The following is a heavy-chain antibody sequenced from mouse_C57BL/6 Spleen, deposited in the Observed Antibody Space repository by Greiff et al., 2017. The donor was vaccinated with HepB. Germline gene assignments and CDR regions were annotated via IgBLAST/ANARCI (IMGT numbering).Heavy chain of an antibody. Sequence: EVKLVESEGGLVQPGSSMKLSCTASGFTFSDYYMAWVRQVPEKGLEWVANINYDGSSTYYLDSLKSRFIISRDNAKNILYLQMSSLKSEDTATYYCARDGVHYYGSSPLYWYFDVWGTGTTVTVSS. CDR3: ARDGVHYYGSSPLYWYFDV. J-gene: IGHJ1*03. D-gene: IGHD1-1*01. CDR2: INYDGSST. CDR1: GFTFSDYY. V-gene: IGHV5-16*01.